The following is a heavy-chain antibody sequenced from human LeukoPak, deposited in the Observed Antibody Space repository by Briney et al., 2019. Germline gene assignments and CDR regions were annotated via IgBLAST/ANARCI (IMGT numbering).Heavy chain of an antibody. J-gene: IGHJ4*02. CDR2: IWYDGSDK. V-gene: IGHV3-33*01. D-gene: IGHD5-12*01. Sequence: GRSLRLSCAASGFTFSSYGMHWVRQAPGKGLEWVAVIWYDGSDKYYADSVKGRFTISRDNSKNTLYLQMNSLRAEDTAVYYCARDRYSGYDLGDYWGQGTLVTVSS. CDR1: GFTFSSYG. CDR3: ARDRYSGYDLGDY.